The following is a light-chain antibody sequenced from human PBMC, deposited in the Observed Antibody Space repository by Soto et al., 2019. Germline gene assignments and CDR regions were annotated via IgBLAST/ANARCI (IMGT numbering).Light chain of an antibody. J-gene: IGLJ2*01. CDR1: TGAVTSGHY. CDR2: DTN. CDR3: LLSFGSASVV. Sequence: QAVVTQEPSLTVSPGGTVTLTCGSSTGAVTSGHYPYWFQQKPGQAPRTLIYDTNNKHSWTPARFSGSLLGGKAALTLSGAQPEDEDEYYCLLSFGSASVVFGGGTQLTVL. V-gene: IGLV7-46*01.